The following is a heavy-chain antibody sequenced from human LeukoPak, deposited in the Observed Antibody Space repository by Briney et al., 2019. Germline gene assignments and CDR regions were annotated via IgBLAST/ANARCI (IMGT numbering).Heavy chain of an antibody. V-gene: IGHV4-34*01. J-gene: IGHJ4*02. Sequence: SETLSLTCAVYGGSFSGYYWSWIRQPPGKGLEWIGEINHSGSTNYNPSLKSRVTISVDTSKNQFSLKLRSVTAADTAVYYCARAPKGYYFDYWGQGTLVTVSS. CDR1: GGSFSGYY. CDR3: ARAPKGYYFDY. CDR2: INHSGST.